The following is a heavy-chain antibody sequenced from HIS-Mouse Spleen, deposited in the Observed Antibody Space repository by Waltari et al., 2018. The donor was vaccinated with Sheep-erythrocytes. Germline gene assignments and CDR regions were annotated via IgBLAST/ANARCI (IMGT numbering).Heavy chain of an antibody. CDR2: IYYSGST. CDR3: ARVSVAARFDY. J-gene: IGHJ4*02. Sequence: QLQLQESGPGLVKPSETLSLTCTVSGGSISSSSYYWGWIRQPPGKGLEWIGSIYYSGSTYHNPSLKSRVTISVDTSKNQFSLKLSSVTAADTAVYYCARVSVAARFDYWGQGTLVTVSS. V-gene: IGHV4-39*07. CDR1: GGSISSSSYY. D-gene: IGHD6-6*01.